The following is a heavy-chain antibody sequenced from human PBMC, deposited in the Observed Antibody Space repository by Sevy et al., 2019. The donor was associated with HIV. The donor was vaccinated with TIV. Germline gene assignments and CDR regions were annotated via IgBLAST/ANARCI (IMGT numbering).Heavy chain of an antibody. CDR3: ARRVRDGYNSNYFDY. J-gene: IGHJ4*02. CDR1: GGSISSSSYY. Sequence: SETLSLTCTVSGGSISSSSYYWGWIRQPPGKGLEWIGSIYYSGSTYYNPSLKSRVTISVDTSKNQFSLKLSSVTAADTALYYCARRVRDGYNSNYFDYWGQGTLVTVSS. D-gene: IGHD5-12*01. V-gene: IGHV4-39*01. CDR2: IYYSGST.